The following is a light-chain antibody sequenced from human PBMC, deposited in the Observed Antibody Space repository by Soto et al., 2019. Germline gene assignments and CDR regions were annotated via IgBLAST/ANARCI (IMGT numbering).Light chain of an antibody. J-gene: IGKJ4*01. Sequence: EIVMTQSPATLSVSPGERATLSCRASLSISTHLAWYEQKPGQAPRLLIYGASTRATGIPARFSGSGSGTEFTLTISSLQSEDFAVYYCQQRSNWPPTFGGGTKVDI. CDR1: LSISTH. CDR2: GAS. V-gene: IGKV3D-15*01. CDR3: QQRSNWPPT.